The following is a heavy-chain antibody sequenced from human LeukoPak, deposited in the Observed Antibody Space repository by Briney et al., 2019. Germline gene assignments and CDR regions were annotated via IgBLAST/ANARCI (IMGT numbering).Heavy chain of an antibody. Sequence: PGGSLRLSCAASGFTFSANTMSWVRQAPGKGLEWVSSFTSSSSSIYYADSVKGRFTISRDNAKNSLYLQLNSLRAEDTAVYYCARGWGFYYFDSWGQGTLVTVSS. J-gene: IGHJ4*02. D-gene: IGHD2/OR15-2a*01. CDR3: ARGWGFYYFDS. V-gene: IGHV3-21*01. CDR2: FTSSSSSI. CDR1: GFTFSANT.